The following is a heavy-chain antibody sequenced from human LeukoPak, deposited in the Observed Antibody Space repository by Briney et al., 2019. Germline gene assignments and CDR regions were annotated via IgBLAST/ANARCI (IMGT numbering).Heavy chain of an antibody. Sequence: ASVKVSCKASGYTFTGYYMHWVRQAPGQGLEWMGWINPNSGNTGYAQKFQGRVTITRNTSISTAYMELSSLRSEDTAVYYCARGLTGTYYYGSGSYLWFDPWGQGTLVTVSS. CDR3: ARGLTGTYYYGSGSYLWFDP. CDR2: INPNSGNT. D-gene: IGHD3-10*01. J-gene: IGHJ5*02. CDR1: GYTFTGYY. V-gene: IGHV1-8*03.